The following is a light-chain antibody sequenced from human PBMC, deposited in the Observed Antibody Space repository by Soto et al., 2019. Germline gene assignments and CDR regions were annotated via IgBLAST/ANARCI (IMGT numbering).Light chain of an antibody. CDR2: GAS. Sequence: EIVMTQSPATLSVSPGERATLSCRASQSVSGNLAWCQQKPGQAPRLLIYGASTRATGIPARFSGSGSGTEVTLTISSLQSEDFAVYYCQQYNNWPPLTFGGGTNVEIK. CDR3: QQYNNWPPLT. V-gene: IGKV3-15*01. J-gene: IGKJ4*01. CDR1: QSVSGN.